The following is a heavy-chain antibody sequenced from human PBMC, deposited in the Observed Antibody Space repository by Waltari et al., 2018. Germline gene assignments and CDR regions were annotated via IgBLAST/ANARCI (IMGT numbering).Heavy chain of an antibody. Sequence: EMQLVESGGGLVQPGGSLRLSCAASGFTVSSNYMSWVRQAPGKGPEWVAVLYSTGDTHYAGSVKGRLTIARDDSKNTLYLQMNSLRAEDTAVYYCARGPRYCSSTSCSDYFDYWGQGTLVTVSS. CDR2: LYSTGDT. V-gene: IGHV3-66*01. CDR1: GFTVSSNY. J-gene: IGHJ4*02. CDR3: ARGPRYCSSTSCSDYFDY. D-gene: IGHD2-2*01.